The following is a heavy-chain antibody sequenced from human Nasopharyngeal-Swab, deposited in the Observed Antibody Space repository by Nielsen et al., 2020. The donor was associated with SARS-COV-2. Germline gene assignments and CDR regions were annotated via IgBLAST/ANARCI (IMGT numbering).Heavy chain of an antibody. CDR3: ARAVDIVVVVAASDY. V-gene: IGHV3-48*04. J-gene: IGHJ4*02. Sequence: WIRQPPGKGLEWLSYISPGSDSMSYADSVKGRFTISRDNAKNSLYLQMNSLRAEDTAVYYCARAVDIVVVVAASDYWGQGTLVTVSS. D-gene: IGHD2-15*01. CDR2: ISPGSDSM.